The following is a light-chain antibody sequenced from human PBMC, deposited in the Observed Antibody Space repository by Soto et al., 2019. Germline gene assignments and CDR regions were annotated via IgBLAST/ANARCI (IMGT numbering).Light chain of an antibody. Sequence: EIVMTQSLATLSVSPGERVTLSCRASQSVSFDLAWYQQRPGQAPRLLIYGASTRATGIPVRFSGSGSGTEFSLTISSLQSEDFAFYYCQQYNNWPPWTFGQGTKVDIK. V-gene: IGKV3-15*01. CDR3: QQYNNWPPWT. CDR2: GAS. CDR1: QSVSFD. J-gene: IGKJ1*01.